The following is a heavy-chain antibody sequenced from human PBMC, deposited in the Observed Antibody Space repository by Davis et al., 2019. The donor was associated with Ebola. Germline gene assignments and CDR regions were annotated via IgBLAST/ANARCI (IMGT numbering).Heavy chain of an antibody. D-gene: IGHD6-19*01. J-gene: IGHJ4*02. V-gene: IGHV2-5*02. CDR2: IYWDDDK. CDR1: GFLLSTSGVG. CDR3: AHLTSAWYYY. Sequence: SGPTLVKPTQTLTLTCTFSGFLLSTSGVGVGWIRQPPGKALEWLTLIYWDDDKRYRPSLKSRLTITKDTSKNQVVLTMTNMDPVDTGTYYCAHLTSAWYYYWGQGTLVTVSS.